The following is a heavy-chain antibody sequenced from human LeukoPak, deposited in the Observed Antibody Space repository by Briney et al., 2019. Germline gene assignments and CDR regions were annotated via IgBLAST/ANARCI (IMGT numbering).Heavy chain of an antibody. CDR1: GFTFSTYA. D-gene: IGHD1-26*01. V-gene: IGHV3-23*01. Sequence: PGGSLRLSCTASGFTFSTYAMSWVRQAPGKGLEWVSSISGSDHNTYYADSMKGRFTISRDNSKNTLYLQVNSLRAEDTAVYYCAKDLIVGATRPYYFDSWGQGTLVTVSS. CDR2: ISGSDHNT. CDR3: AKDLIVGATRPYYFDS. J-gene: IGHJ4*02.